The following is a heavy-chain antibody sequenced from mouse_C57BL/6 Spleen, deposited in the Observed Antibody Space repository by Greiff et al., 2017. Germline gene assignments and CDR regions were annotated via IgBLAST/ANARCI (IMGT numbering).Heavy chain of an antibody. V-gene: IGHV1-15*01. Sequence: VQLQQSGAELVRPGASVTLSCKASGYTFTDYEMHWVQQTPVHGLGWIGAIDPETGGTAYNQKFKGKAILTADKSSSTAYMELRSLTSEDSAVYYCASGGGNSRRFDVWGTGTTVTVSS. J-gene: IGHJ1*03. CDR2: IDPETGGT. CDR1: GYTFTDYE. CDR3: ASGGGNSRRFDV. D-gene: IGHD2-1*01.